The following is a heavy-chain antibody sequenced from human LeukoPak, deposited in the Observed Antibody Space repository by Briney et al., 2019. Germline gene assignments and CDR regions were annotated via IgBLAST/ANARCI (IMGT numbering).Heavy chain of an antibody. CDR1: GFTFSDYY. CDR2: ISSSASTI. CDR3: ARSGNTGRNWYFDL. J-gene: IGHJ2*01. V-gene: IGHV3-11*04. Sequence: PGGSLRLSCAASGFTFSDYYMSWIRQAPGKGLEWISYISSSASTIYYADSVKGRFTISRDNAKNSLYLQMNSLRAEDTAMYYRARSGNTGRNWYFDLWGRGTLVTVSS. D-gene: IGHD3-10*01.